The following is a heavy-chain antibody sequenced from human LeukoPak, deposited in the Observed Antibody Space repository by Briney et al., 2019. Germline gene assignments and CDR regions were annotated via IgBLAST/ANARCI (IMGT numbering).Heavy chain of an antibody. CDR1: GGSISSYY. CDR3: ARGIAAAGTFDY. J-gene: IGHJ4*02. V-gene: IGHV4-4*07. CDR2: IYTSGST. D-gene: IGHD6-13*01. Sequence: PSETLSLTCTVSGGSISSYYWSWIRQPAGKGLEWIGRIYTSGSTNYNPSLKSRVTMSVDTSKNQFFLKLRSVTAADTAVYYCARGIAAAGTFDYWGQGTLVTVSS.